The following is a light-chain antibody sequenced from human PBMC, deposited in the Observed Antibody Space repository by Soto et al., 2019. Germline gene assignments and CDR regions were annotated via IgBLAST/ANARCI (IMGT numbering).Light chain of an antibody. CDR3: QQYSSSRT. CDR1: QNISRS. J-gene: IGKJ1*01. CDR2: GGS. V-gene: IGKV3-20*01. Sequence: EIVMTQSPVTLSVSPGERATLSCRASQNISRSLAWYQQKPGQAPRLLIYGGSSRATGIPVRFSGSGSETDFTLTITRLEPEDFAVYYCQQYSSSRTFGQGTKVDIK.